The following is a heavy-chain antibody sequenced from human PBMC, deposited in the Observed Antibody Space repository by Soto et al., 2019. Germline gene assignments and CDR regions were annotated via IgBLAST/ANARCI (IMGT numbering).Heavy chain of an antibody. V-gene: IGHV3-23*01. Sequence: EVHLLESGGGLVQPGGSLRLSCAASGFPFSSYAMSWVRQAPGKGLEWVSGISGSGAGTYYADSVQGRFTISRDNSDNTLYLKINILRAEDTAVYYCANARYCSGGSCYGLPYYYGMDVWGQGTTVTVSS. CDR1: GFPFSSYA. J-gene: IGHJ6*02. D-gene: IGHD2-15*01. CDR2: ISGSGAGT. CDR3: ANARYCSGGSCYGLPYYYGMDV.